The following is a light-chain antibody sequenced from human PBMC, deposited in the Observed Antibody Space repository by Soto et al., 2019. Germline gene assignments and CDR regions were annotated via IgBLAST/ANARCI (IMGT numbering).Light chain of an antibody. Sequence: EIVLTQSPATLSLSPGERATLSCRASQSVSSYLDGSTQKPGQAPRLLIYDASNRATGIPARFSGSGSGTDVTLTISSLEPEDFAVYYCQQRSNWPPTFGQGTRLEIK. V-gene: IGKV3-11*01. CDR3: QQRSNWPPT. J-gene: IGKJ5*01. CDR1: QSVSSY. CDR2: DAS.